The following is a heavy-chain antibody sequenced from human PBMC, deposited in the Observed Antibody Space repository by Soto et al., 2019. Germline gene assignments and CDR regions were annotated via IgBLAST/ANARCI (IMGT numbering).Heavy chain of an antibody. CDR3: AKGPPVRDYYYVMDV. CDR2: ISGSGGST. D-gene: IGHD3-10*01. Sequence: GGSLRLSCAASGFTFSNYAMSWVRQATGKGLEWVSAISGSGGSTYYADSVKGRFPISRDNSKNTLYLQMNSLRAEDTAVYYCAKGPPVRDYYYVMDVWGQGTTVTVSS. V-gene: IGHV3-23*01. J-gene: IGHJ6*02. CDR1: GFTFSNYA.